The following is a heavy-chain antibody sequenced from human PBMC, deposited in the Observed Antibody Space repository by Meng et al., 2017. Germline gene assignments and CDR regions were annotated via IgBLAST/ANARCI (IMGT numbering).Heavy chain of an antibody. Sequence: VPLRASGPGPVKPSGTLSLTCTVSGGSISSYYWSWTRQPPGKGLEWIGYIYYSGSTNYNPSLKSRVTISVDTSKNQFSLKLSSVTAADTAVYYCARGYDFWSGQYYFDYWGQGTLVTVSS. V-gene: IGHV4-59*01. CDR3: ARGYDFWSGQYYFDY. CDR2: IYYSGST. J-gene: IGHJ4*02. D-gene: IGHD3-3*01. CDR1: GGSISSYY.